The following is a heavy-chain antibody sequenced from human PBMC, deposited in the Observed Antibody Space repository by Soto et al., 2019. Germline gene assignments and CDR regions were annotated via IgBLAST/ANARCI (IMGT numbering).Heavy chain of an antibody. CDR3: ASIPAAMGRFDYYFDY. J-gene: IGHJ4*02. CDR1: GGSISSSSYY. Sequence: SETLSLTCTVSGGSISSSSYYWGWIRQPPGKGLEWIGSIYYSGSTYYNPSLKSRVTISVDTSKNQFSLKLSSVTAADTAVYYCASIPAAMGRFDYYFDYWGQGTLVTVSS. V-gene: IGHV4-39*01. CDR2: IYYSGST. D-gene: IGHD2-2*01.